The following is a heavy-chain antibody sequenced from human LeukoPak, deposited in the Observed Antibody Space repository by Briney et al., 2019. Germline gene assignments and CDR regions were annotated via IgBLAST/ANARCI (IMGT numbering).Heavy chain of an antibody. CDR3: ATPDFDY. J-gene: IGHJ4*02. V-gene: IGHV3-30*03. CDR2: ISYDGSNK. CDR1: GGSFSGYY. Sequence: LSLTCAVYGGSFSGYYWSWIRQPPGKGLEWVAVISYDGSNKYYADSVKGRFTISRDNSKNTLYLQMNSLRAEDTAVYYCATPDFDYWGQGTLVTVSS.